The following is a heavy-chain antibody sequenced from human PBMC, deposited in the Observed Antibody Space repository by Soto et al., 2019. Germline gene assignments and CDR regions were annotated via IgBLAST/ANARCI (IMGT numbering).Heavy chain of an antibody. CDR3: ARARGSFSLDY. D-gene: IGHD3-16*01. V-gene: IGHV3-7*05. J-gene: IGHJ4*02. Sequence: EVQLVESGGGLVQPGGSLRLSCVVSGFTFSNYWMSWVRQAPGKGLEWVASIKQDGSEKYYVDSVKGQFTISRDNAKNSLYLQMNSLRAEDTAVYYCARARGSFSLDYWGQGTLVTVSS. CDR1: GFTFSNYW. CDR2: IKQDGSEK.